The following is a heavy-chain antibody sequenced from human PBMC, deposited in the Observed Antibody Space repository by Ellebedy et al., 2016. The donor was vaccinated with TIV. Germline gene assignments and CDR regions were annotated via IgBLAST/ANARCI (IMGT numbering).Heavy chain of an antibody. J-gene: IGHJ4*02. CDR3: VKDVAWDFDY. CDR2: IDTDGDST. V-gene: IGHV3-64D*09. D-gene: IGHD5-12*01. CDR1: GFTFSIYA. Sequence: GESLKISCSASGFTFSIYAMHWVRQAPGKGLEWVSSIDTDGDSTYYADSVKGRFTISRDNSKNTLYLQMSSLRPEDTAVYFCVKDVAWDFDYWGQGTLVTVSS.